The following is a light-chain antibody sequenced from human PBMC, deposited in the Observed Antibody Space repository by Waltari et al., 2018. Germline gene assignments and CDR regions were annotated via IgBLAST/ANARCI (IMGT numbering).Light chain of an antibody. CDR3: CSYAGSSSFVI. J-gene: IGLJ2*01. Sequence: QPALTQPASVSGSPVPSITTSCTGRGSDFGSYNYVSCYHQRPNKAPEVIIYEVSKRPSGLSNRFSGSKSGNTASLTISGLQAEDEADYYCCSYAGSSSFVIFGGGTKLTVL. CDR2: EVS. V-gene: IGLV2-23*02. CDR1: GSDFGSYNY.